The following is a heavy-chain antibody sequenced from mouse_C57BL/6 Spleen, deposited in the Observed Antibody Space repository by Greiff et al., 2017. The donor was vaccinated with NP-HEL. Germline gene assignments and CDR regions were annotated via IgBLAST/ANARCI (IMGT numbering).Heavy chain of an antibody. J-gene: IGHJ4*01. CDR3: ARYPLGGYAMDY. CDR1: GFTFTDYY. V-gene: IGHV7-3*01. D-gene: IGHD4-1*01. CDR2: IRNKANGYTT. Sequence: EVQVVESGGGLVQPGGSLSLSCAASGFTFTDYYMSWVRQPPGKALEWLGFIRNKANGYTTEYSASVKGRFTISRDNSQSILYLQMNALRAEDSATYYCARYPLGGYAMDYWGQGTSVTVSS.